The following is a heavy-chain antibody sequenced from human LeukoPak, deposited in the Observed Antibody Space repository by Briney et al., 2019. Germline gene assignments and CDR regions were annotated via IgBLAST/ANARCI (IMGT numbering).Heavy chain of an antibody. J-gene: IGHJ6*02. D-gene: IGHD6-13*01. CDR1: VGTFSSYA. CDR2: IIPIFGTA. Sequence: ASVKVSCKASVGTFSSYAISWVRQAPGQGLEWMGGIIPIFGTANYAQKFQGRVTITADEYTSTAYMELSSLRSEDTAVYYCARDLRAAAGYYYYYYGMDVWGQGTTVTVSS. CDR3: ARDLRAAAGYYYYYYGMDV. V-gene: IGHV1-69*13.